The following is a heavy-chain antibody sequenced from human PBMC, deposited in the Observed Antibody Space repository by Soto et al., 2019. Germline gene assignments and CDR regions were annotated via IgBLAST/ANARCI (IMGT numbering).Heavy chain of an antibody. V-gene: IGHV4-59*01. D-gene: IGHD6-6*01. J-gene: IGHJ4*02. CDR2: IYYSGST. Sequence: SETLSLTCTVSGGSISSYYWSWIRQPPGKGLEWIGYIYYSGSTNYNPSLKSRVTISVDTSKNQFSLKLSSVTAADTAVYYCARVPAARPVYYYFDYWGQGTLVTVSS. CDR3: ARVPAARPVYYYFDY. CDR1: GGSISSYY.